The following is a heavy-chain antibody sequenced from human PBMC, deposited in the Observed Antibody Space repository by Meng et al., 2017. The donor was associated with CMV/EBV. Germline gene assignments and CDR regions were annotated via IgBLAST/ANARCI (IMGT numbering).Heavy chain of an antibody. CDR1: GYTFTSYY. J-gene: IGHJ4*02. V-gene: IGHV1-46*01. CDR2: INPSGGST. CDR3: ARTYYYDSSGPKGFDY. Sequence: ASVKVSCKASGYTFTSYYMHWVRQAPGQGLEWMGIINPSGGSTSYAQKFQGRVTMTRDTSISTAYMELSRLRSDDTAVYYCARTYYYDSSGPKGFDYWGQGTLVTVSS. D-gene: IGHD3-22*01.